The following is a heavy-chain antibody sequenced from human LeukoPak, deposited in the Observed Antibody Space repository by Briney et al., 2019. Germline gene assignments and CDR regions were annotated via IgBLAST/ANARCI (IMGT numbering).Heavy chain of an antibody. CDR3: AKDILAGGSGSYFFDY. J-gene: IGHJ4*02. Sequence: PGGSLRLSCGASGFRFSDYYMSWIRQAPGKGLEWVSYISSSGTTIYYADSVKGRFTISRDNSKNSLYLQMNSLRAEDTALYYCAKDILAGGSGSYFFDYWGQGTLVTVSS. D-gene: IGHD1-26*01. CDR2: ISSSGTTI. V-gene: IGHV3-11*01. CDR1: GFRFSDYY.